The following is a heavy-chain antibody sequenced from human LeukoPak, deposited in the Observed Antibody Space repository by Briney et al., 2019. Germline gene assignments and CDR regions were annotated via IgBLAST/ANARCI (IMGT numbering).Heavy chain of an antibody. CDR1: GGSISSYY. D-gene: IGHD5/OR15-5a*01. J-gene: IGHJ4*02. V-gene: IGHV4-59*12. CDR2: IYYSGST. Sequence: SETLSLTCTVSGGSISSYYWSWIRQPPGKGLEWIGYIYYSGSTYYNPSLKSRVTISVDTSKNQFSLKLSSVTAADTAVYYCARDVSLDDYWGQGTLVTVSS. CDR3: ARDVSLDDY.